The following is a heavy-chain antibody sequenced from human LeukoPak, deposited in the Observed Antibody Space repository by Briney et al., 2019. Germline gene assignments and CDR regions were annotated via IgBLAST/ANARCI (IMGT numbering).Heavy chain of an antibody. V-gene: IGHV3-48*03. J-gene: IGHJ4*02. CDR3: ARDRRSILGSTKD. CDR1: GFSFSSYE. D-gene: IGHD1-26*01. CDR2: ISSSGSTI. Sequence: GGSLRLSCAASGFSFSSYEMNWSRQAPGKGLEWVSYISSSGSTIYYADSVKGRFTISRDNAKNSLYLQMNSLRAEDTAVYYCARDRRSILGSTKDWGQGTLVTVSS.